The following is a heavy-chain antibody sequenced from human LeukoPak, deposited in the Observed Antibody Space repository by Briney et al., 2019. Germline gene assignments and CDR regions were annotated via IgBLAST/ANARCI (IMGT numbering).Heavy chain of an antibody. CDR2: IYYSGST. J-gene: IGHJ4*02. V-gene: IGHV4-59*01. Sequence: SETLSLTCTVSGGSISSYYWSWIRQPPGKGLEWIGYIYYSGSTNYNPSLRSRVTISVDTSKNQFSLKLSSVTAADTAVYYCARGGGVAGTPYNPYDYWGQGTLVTVSS. CDR1: GGSISSYY. D-gene: IGHD6-19*01. CDR3: ARGGGVAGTPYNPYDY.